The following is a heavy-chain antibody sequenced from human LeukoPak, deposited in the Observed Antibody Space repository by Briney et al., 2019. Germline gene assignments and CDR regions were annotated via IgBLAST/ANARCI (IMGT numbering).Heavy chain of an antibody. CDR2: INHSGST. CDR3: AKSNGYGLVDI. Sequence: SETLSLTCAVYGGSFSDYYWSWIRQPPGKGLEWIGDINHSGSTNYNPSLKSRVTISLDTSKNQFSLKLTSVTAADTAIYYCAKSNGYGLVDIWGQGTMVTVSS. J-gene: IGHJ3*02. CDR1: GGSFSDYY. D-gene: IGHD3-10*01. V-gene: IGHV4-34*01.